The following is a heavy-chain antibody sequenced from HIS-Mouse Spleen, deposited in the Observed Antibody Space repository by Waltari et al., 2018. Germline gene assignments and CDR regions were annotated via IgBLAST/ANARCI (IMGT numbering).Heavy chain of an antibody. CDR3: AKDKHHAFDY. V-gene: IGHV3-30*18. CDR1: GFTFSSYG. Sequence: QVQLVESGGGVVQPGRSLSLLCAAYGFTFSSYGMHWFRQAPGKGLEWVAVISYDGSNKYYADSVKGRFTISRDNSKNTLYLQMNSLRAEDTAVYYCAKDKHHAFDYWGQGTLVTVSS. J-gene: IGHJ4*02. CDR2: ISYDGSNK.